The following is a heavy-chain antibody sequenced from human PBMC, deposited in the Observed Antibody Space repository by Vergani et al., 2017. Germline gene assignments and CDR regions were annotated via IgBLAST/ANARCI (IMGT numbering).Heavy chain of an antibody. D-gene: IGHD3-22*01. CDR2: ISYDGSNK. CDR3: ARSENHYYDSSGIDY. J-gene: IGHJ4*02. V-gene: IGHV3-30-3*01. Sequence: QVQLVESGGGVVQPGRSLRLSCAASGFTFSSYAMHWVRQARGTGLEWVAGISYDGSNKYYADSVKGRFTISRDNSKNTLYLQMNSLRAEDTAVYYCARSENHYYDSSGIDYWGQGTLVTVSS. CDR1: GFTFSSYA.